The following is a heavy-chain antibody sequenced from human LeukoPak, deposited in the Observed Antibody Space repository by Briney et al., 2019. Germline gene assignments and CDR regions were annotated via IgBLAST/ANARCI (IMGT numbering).Heavy chain of an antibody. J-gene: IGHJ5*02. CDR2: IYHSGST. D-gene: IGHD3-3*01. Sequence: SETLSLTCTVSGYSISSGYYWGWIRQPPGKGLEWIGRIYHSGSTYYNPSLKSRVTISVDTPKNQFSLKLSSVPAADTAVYYCVTVFGVVKKGGNWFDPWGQGTLVTVSS. CDR1: GYSISSGYY. V-gene: IGHV4-38-2*02. CDR3: VTVFGVVKKGGNWFDP.